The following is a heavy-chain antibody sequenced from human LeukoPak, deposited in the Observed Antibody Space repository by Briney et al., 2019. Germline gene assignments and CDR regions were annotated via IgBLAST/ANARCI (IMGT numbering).Heavy chain of an antibody. V-gene: IGHV3-21*01. CDR2: ISSSSSYI. D-gene: IGHD3-9*01. CDR1: GFTFSSYS. Sequence: GGSLRLSCAASGFTFSSYSMNWVRQAPGKGLEWVSSISSSSSYIYYADSVKGRFTISRDNAKNSLYVQMNSLRAEDTAVYYCGRIQSFDGSSFYRTVDHWGQGTLVTVSS. CDR3: GRIQSFDGSSFYRTVDH. J-gene: IGHJ4*02.